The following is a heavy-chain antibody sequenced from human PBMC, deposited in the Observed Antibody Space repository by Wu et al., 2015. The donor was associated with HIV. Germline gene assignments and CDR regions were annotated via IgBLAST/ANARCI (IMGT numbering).Heavy chain of an antibody. CDR2: VDPENGQT. J-gene: IGHJ3*02. V-gene: IGHV1-69-2*01. CDR3: ASTRITMVRGVIIQGRPNDAFDI. Sequence: VQLVQSGADVKKPGTTVKVSCRVSGFTFIDYYISWVQQAPGKGLEWMGFVDPENGQTMYAEEFQSRVTITADTSTDTAYMELRRLTPEDTAVYYCASTRITMVRGVIIQGRPNDAFDIWGQGTMVTVSS. CDR1: GFTFIDYY. D-gene: IGHD3-10*01.